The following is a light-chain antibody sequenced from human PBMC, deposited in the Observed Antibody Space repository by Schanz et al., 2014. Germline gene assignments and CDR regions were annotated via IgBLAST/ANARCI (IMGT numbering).Light chain of an antibody. CDR2: QDR. V-gene: IGLV3-1*01. CDR3: QAWDSSTAVV. CDR1: KLGDKY. Sequence: SYELTQPPSVSVSPGQTASITCSGDKLGDKYTCWYQQKAGQSPVLVSYQDRKRPSGIPERFSGSNSGNTATLTISETQVMDEADYYCQAWDSSTAVVFGGGTKVTVL. J-gene: IGLJ2*01.